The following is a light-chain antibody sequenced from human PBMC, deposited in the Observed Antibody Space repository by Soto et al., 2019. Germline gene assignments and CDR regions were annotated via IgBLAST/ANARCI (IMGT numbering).Light chain of an antibody. CDR2: GAS. CDR1: QNVDSSF. CDR3: QQYVSSVT. V-gene: IGKV3-20*01. J-gene: IGKJ1*01. Sequence: EIVLTQSPGSLSLSPGERATLSCRASQNVDSSFFAWYQKKPGQAPRLLIYGASKRATGIPDRFSGSGSGTDFTLTISRLEPEDFAVYYCQQYVSSVTFGQGTKVEMK.